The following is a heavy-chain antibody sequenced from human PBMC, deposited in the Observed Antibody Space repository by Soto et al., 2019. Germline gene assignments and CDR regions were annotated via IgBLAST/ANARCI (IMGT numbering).Heavy chain of an antibody. CDR2: ISVSSGTT. Sequence: PGGSLRLSCAASGMTFINCAMNWVRQAPGRGMEWVSVISVSSGTTYYADSVNGRFTTSRDNSKNTLYLQLNSLRSEDTAVYYCVKDQRHPAGRPNDMDVCGQRTTVTVSS. D-gene: IGHD6-6*01. J-gene: IGHJ6*02. CDR1: GMTFINCA. CDR3: VKDQRHPAGRPNDMDV. V-gene: IGHV3-23*01.